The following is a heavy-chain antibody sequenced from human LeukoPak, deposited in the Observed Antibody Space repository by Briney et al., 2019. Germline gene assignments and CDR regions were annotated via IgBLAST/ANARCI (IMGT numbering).Heavy chain of an antibody. V-gene: IGHV1-8*01. Sequence: ASVKVSCKASGYTFTSYDINWVRQATGQGLEWMGWMNPNSGNTGYAQKFQGRVTMTRNTSISTAYMELSSLRSEDTAVYYCARGYDPLRGCHYYYYMDVWGKGTTVTVSS. CDR2: MNPNSGNT. CDR1: GYTFTSYD. J-gene: IGHJ6*03. D-gene: IGHD3-22*01. CDR3: ARGYDPLRGCHYYYYMDV.